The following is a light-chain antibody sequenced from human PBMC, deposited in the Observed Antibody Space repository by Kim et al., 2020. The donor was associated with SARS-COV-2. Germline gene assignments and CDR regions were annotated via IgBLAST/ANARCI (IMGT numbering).Light chain of an antibody. Sequence: GRTVRITCQGDSLRRYYASWYQQKPGQAPVLVIYGKNNRPSGIPDRFSGSSSGNTASLTITGAQAEDEADYYCNSRDSSGNHLRVFGTGTKVTVL. CDR2: GKN. CDR3: NSRDSSGNHLRV. J-gene: IGLJ1*01. V-gene: IGLV3-19*01. CDR1: SLRRYY.